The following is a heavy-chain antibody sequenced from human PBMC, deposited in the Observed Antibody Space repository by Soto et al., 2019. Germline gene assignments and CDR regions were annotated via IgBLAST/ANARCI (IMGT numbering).Heavy chain of an antibody. V-gene: IGHV4-39*01. Sequence: SETLSLTCTVSGGSISSSSYYWGWIRQPPGKGLEWIGSIYYSGSTYYNPSLKSRVTISVDTSKNQFSLKLSSVAAADTAVYCCARHKTSRHAFDIWGQGTMVTVSS. CDR3: ARHKTSRHAFDI. CDR1: GGSISSSSYY. J-gene: IGHJ3*02. CDR2: IYYSGST. D-gene: IGHD4-17*01.